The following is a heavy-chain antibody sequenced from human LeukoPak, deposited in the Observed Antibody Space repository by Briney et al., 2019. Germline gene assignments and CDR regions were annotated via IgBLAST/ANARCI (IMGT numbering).Heavy chain of an antibody. Sequence: GGSLRLSCAPSGFPFRDYYMSWVRQAPGKGVEWLSYSSSSDTYTYYADSVRGRFSISRDNANNSLFLHMNSVRAEDAAVYYCATSRGFRSMASFPVWGQGTMVIVSS. D-gene: IGHD5-24*01. J-gene: IGHJ3*01. CDR2: SSSSDTYT. CDR1: GFPFRDYY. CDR3: ATSRGFRSMASFPV. V-gene: IGHV3-11*03.